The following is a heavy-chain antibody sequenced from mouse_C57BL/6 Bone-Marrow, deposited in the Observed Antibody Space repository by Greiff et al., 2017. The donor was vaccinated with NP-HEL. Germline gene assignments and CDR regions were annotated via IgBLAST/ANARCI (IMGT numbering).Heavy chain of an antibody. V-gene: IGHV7-3*01. CDR1: GFTFTDYY. CDR2: IRNKANGYTT. Sequence: EVMLVESGGGLVQPGGSLSLSCAASGFTFTDYYMSWVRQPPGKALEWLGFIRNKANGYTTEYSASVKGRFTISRDNSQSILYLQMNALRAEDSATYYCARYCVYDEDYFDYWGQGTTLTVSS. J-gene: IGHJ2*01. CDR3: ARYCVYDEDYFDY. D-gene: IGHD2-12*01.